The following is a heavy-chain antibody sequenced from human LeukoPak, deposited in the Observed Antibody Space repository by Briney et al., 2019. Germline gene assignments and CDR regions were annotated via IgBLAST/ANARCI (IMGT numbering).Heavy chain of an antibody. V-gene: IGHV3-38-3*01. D-gene: IGHD5-18*01. CDR1: GFTFSSYG. J-gene: IGHJ3*02. CDR2: ISGGST. CDR3: ARARSSYGYGDAFDI. Sequence: GGSLRLSCAASGFTFSSYGMSWVRQAPGKGLEWVSSISGGSTYYADSRKGRFTISRDNSKNTLHLQMNSLRAEDTAVYYCARARSSYGYGDAFDIWGQGTMVTVSS.